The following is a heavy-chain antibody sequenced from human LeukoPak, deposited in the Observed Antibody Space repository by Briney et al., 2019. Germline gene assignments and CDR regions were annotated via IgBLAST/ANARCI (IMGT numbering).Heavy chain of an antibody. V-gene: IGHV3-30*02. J-gene: IGHJ3*02. D-gene: IGHD4-23*01. CDR1: GFTFSSYG. CDR2: IRYDGSNK. CDR3: AKTYGGNSQGGDAFDI. Sequence: GGSLRLSCAASGFTFSSYGMHWVRQAPGKGLEWVAFIRYDGSNKYYADSVKGRFTISRDNSKNTLYLQMNSLRAEDTAVYYCAKTYGGNSQGGDAFDIWGQGTMVTVSS.